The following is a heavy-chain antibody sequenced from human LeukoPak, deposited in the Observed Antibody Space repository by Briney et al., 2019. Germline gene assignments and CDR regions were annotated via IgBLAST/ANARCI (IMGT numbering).Heavy chain of an antibody. V-gene: IGHV1-69*13. CDR3: ARAPEGILTGDDTFTNWFDP. CDR1: GGIFSSYA. CDR2: IIPLFATS. Sequence: ASVKVSCKASGGIFSSYAISWVRQAPGQGLEWMGGIIPLFATSNYAQKFQGRVTITADESTSTAHMELSSLRSEDTAVYYCARAPEGILTGDDTFTNWFDPWGQGTLVTVSS. J-gene: IGHJ5*02. D-gene: IGHD3-9*01.